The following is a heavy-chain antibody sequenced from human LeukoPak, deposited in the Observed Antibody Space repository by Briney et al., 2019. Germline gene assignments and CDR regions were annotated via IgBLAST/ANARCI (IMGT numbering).Heavy chain of an antibody. J-gene: IGHJ4*02. CDR3: ARALDSLGGLSLPDF. Sequence: ASVKVSCKASGYSFTNYAMNWVRQAPGQGLEFMGWIHPRTGNPAYAQGFSGRSVFSLDTSVTTTYLQISDLKAEDTAVYFCARALDSLGGLSLPDFWGQGTLVTVSS. CDR1: GYSFTNYA. V-gene: IGHV7-4-1*02. CDR2: IHPRTGNP. D-gene: IGHD3-16*01.